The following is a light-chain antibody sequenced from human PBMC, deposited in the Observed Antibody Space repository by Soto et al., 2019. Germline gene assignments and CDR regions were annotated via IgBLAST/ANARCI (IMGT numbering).Light chain of an antibody. CDR1: HDIGTY. Sequence: DVQMTQSPSSLSASVGDRVTITCQASHDIGTYLKLYQHKPGKAPKLLIFDTSHLATGVPARFSGSGSDTYFTFTITNLQAEDFAAYYCQQFDSVPLTFGGGTHVEI. CDR3: QQFDSVPLT. CDR2: DTS. V-gene: IGKV1-33*01. J-gene: IGKJ4*01.